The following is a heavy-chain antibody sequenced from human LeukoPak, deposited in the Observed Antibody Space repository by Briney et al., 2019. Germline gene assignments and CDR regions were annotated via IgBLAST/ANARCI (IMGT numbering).Heavy chain of an antibody. D-gene: IGHD4-11*01. CDR1: GGSISSGGYY. CDR2: IYYSGST. Sequence: SQTLSLTCTVSGGSISSGGYYWSWIRQHPGKGLEWIGYIYYSGSTYYNPSLKSRVTISVDTSKNQFSLKLSSVTAADTAVYYCARSSYSNYGSRYYYMDVWGKGTTVTVSS. V-gene: IGHV4-31*03. J-gene: IGHJ6*03. CDR3: ARSSYSNYGSRYYYMDV.